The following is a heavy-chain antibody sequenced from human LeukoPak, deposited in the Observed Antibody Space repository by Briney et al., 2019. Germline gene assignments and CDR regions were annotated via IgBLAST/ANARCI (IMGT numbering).Heavy chain of an antibody. D-gene: IGHD1-26*01. Sequence: HAGGSLRLSCAASGFTFSGYSMNWVRQAPGKGLEWVSYISSSSSTIYYADSVKGRFTISRDNAKNSLYLQMNSLRAEDTAVYYCARAPLGRKWELRADFDYWGQGTLVTVSS. CDR2: ISSSSSTI. J-gene: IGHJ4*02. V-gene: IGHV3-48*04. CDR1: GFTFSGYS. CDR3: ARAPLGRKWELRADFDY.